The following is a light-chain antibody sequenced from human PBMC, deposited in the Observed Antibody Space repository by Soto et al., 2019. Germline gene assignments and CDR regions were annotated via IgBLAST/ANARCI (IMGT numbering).Light chain of an antibody. Sequence: EIVLTQSPATLSLSPGDRATLSCRASQSVRHYLAWYQQKPGQAPRLLIYDASSRAIGIPARFSGSGSGTDFTLTISSLEPEDFAVYYCQQRNNWPPGYSFGQGTKVDIK. CDR3: QQRNNWPPGYS. J-gene: IGKJ2*01. CDR1: QSVRHY. CDR2: DAS. V-gene: IGKV3-11*01.